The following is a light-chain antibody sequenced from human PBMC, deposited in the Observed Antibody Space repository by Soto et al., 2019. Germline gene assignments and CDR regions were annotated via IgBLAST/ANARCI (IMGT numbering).Light chain of an antibody. V-gene: IGKV3-15*01. CDR1: QSVSRD. Sequence: IVMTQSPATMSVSPGERATLSCRASQSVSRDLAWYQQNPGQAPRLLIYGASIRATGVPASFSGSGSGTEFTLTINTLQSEDFAVYYCQQYNNWPLTFGGGTKVDI. CDR3: QQYNNWPLT. J-gene: IGKJ4*01. CDR2: GAS.